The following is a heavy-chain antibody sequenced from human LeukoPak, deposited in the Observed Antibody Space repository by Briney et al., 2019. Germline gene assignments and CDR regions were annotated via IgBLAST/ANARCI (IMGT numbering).Heavy chain of an antibody. J-gene: IGHJ4*02. D-gene: IGHD3-3*01. CDR3: ARDTIFGVAPLDY. V-gene: IGHV3-33*01. CDR1: GFTFSSYG. Sequence: PGGSLRLSCAASGFTFSSYGMHWVRQAPGKGLEWVAVIWYDGSNKYYADSVKGRFTISRDNSKNTLYLQMNSLRAEDTAVYYCARDTIFGVAPLDYWGQGTLVTVSS. CDR2: IWYDGSNK.